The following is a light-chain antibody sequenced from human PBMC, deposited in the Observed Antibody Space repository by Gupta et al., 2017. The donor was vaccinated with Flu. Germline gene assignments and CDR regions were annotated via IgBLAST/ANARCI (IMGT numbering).Light chain of an antibody. CDR3: QQYDNLPRT. CDR1: QDISNY. J-gene: IGKJ1*01. V-gene: IGKV1-33*01. CDR2: DAS. Sequence: DIQMTQSPSSLSASVGDRVTITCQASQDISNYLNWYQQKPGKAPKPLIYDASNLETGVPSRFSGSGSGTDFTFTISSLQPEDIATYYCQQYDNLPRTFGRGTKVEIK.